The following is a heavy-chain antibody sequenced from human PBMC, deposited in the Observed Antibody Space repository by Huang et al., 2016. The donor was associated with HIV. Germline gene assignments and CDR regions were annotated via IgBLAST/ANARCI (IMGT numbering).Heavy chain of an antibody. CDR1: GGSFSDYY. CDR3: ARTLWLYGDYGYFDY. Sequence: HVQLQQWGAGLLKPSETLSLTCAVHGGSFSDYYWTWLRQPPGKGLEWIGEIKHSGTTNYNPSLKSRVTMSMDTSRRQFSLKVRSVTAADTAVYYCARTLWLYGDYGYFDYWGQGTLVTVSS. V-gene: IGHV4-34*01. D-gene: IGHD4-17*01. CDR2: IKHSGTT. J-gene: IGHJ4*02.